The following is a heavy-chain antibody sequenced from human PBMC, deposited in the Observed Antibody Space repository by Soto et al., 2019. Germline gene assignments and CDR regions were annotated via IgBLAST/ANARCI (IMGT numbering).Heavy chain of an antibody. Sequence: QVQLVQSGAEVRQPASSVKVSCKTSGGTFSSYAISWVRQAPGXXLEWMGGIVPIVDTSTYAQKFQGRVTITADESTSTVYMELSSLRSDDTAVYYCVRVVAIPGYPDNWGQGTLVTVSS. J-gene: IGHJ4*02. D-gene: IGHD5-12*01. V-gene: IGHV1-69*12. CDR3: VRVVAIPGYPDN. CDR1: GGTFSSYA. CDR2: IVPIVDTS.